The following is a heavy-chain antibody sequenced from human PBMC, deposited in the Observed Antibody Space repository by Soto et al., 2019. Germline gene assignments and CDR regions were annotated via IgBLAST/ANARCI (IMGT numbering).Heavy chain of an antibody. CDR1: GGTFSSYT. V-gene: IGHV1-69*04. CDR3: ARDRVAYSSSWCCFDY. CDR2: IIPILGIA. Sequence: SVKVSCKASGGTFSSYTISWVRQAPGQGLEWMGRIIPILGIANYTQKFQGRVTITADKSTSTAYVELSSLRSEDTAVYYCARDRVAYSSSWCCFDYWGQGTLVTVSS. J-gene: IGHJ4*02. D-gene: IGHD6-13*01.